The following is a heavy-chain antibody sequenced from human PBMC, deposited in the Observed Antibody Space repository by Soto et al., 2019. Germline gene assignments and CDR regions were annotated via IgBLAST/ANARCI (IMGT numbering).Heavy chain of an antibody. CDR3: ARDSSMAGRPFDY. CDR1: GFTFSDFY. V-gene: IGHV3-11*06. J-gene: IGHJ4*02. CDR2: ISSSSTYA. D-gene: IGHD6-6*01. Sequence: PGGSLRLSCVASGFTFSDFYMDWVRQAPGKGLEWVSKISSSSTYAIYADSVKGRFTISIDNAKNSVFLQMNSLRAEDTAVYYCARDSSMAGRPFDYWGQGTQVTVSS.